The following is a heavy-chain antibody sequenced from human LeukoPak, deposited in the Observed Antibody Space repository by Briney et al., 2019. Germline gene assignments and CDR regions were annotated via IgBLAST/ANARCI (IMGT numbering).Heavy chain of an antibody. V-gene: IGHV3-73*01. D-gene: IGHD1-26*01. CDR1: GFTFSGSA. CDR2: IRSKANSYAT. CDR3: TRRGSGSYSSGLADY. J-gene: IGHJ4*02. Sequence: PGGSLRLSCAASGFTFSGSAMHWVRQASGKGLEWVGRIRSKANSYATAYAASVKGRFTISRDDSKNTAYLQMNSLKTEDTAVYYCTRRGSGSYSSGLADYWGQGTLVTVSS.